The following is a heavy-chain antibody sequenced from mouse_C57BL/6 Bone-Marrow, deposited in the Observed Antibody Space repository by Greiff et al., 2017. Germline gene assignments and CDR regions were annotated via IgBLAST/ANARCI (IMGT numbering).Heavy chain of an antibody. J-gene: IGHJ1*03. CDR1: GFTFSSYG. D-gene: IGHD1-1*01. CDR3: ARQSPNFGTVVATYWYFDV. V-gene: IGHV5-6*01. CDR2: ISSGGSYT. Sequence: EVQRVESGGDLVKPGGSLKLSCAASGFTFSSYGMSWVRQTPDKRLEWVATISSGGSYTYYPDSVKGRFTISRDNAKNTLYLQMSSLKSEDTAMYYCARQSPNFGTVVATYWYFDVWGTGTTVTVSS.